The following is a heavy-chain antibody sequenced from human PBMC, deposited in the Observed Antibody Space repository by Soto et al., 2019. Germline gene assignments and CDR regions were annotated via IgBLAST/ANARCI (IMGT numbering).Heavy chain of an antibody. CDR3: ARVVGVLLWFGELGMDV. CDR2: ISSSSSYI. V-gene: IGHV3-21*01. Sequence: EVQLVESGGGLVKPGGSLRLSCAASGFTFSSYSMNWVRQAPGKGLEWVSSISSSSSYIYFADSVKGRFTISRDNAKNSLYLQMNSLRAEDTAVYYCARVVGVLLWFGELGMDVWGQGTTVTVSS. CDR1: GFTFSSYS. J-gene: IGHJ6*02. D-gene: IGHD3-10*01.